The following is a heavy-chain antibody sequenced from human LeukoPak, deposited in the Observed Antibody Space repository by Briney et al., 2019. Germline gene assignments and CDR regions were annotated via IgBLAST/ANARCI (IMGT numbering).Heavy chain of an antibody. D-gene: IGHD5-24*01. Sequence: SQTLSLTRTVSGGSINSADYYWSWIRQHPGKGLEWIGYIYYSGSRYYNPSLKSRVSISIDTSTNQFSLNLSSVTAADTAVYYCARDLGGDGFNLRNWFDPWGQGTLVTVSS. CDR3: ARDLGGDGFNLRNWFDP. CDR2: IYYSGSR. J-gene: IGHJ5*02. CDR1: GGSINSADYY. V-gene: IGHV4-31*03.